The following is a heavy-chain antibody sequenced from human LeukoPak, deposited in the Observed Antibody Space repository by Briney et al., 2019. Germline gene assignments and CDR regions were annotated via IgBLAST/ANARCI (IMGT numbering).Heavy chain of an antibody. CDR2: INHSGST. J-gene: IGHJ4*02. CDR3: ARVRLTYDYVWGSYRRRKYYFAY. Sequence: SETLSLTCAVYGGSFSGYYWSWIRQPPGKGLEWIGEINHSGSTNYNPSLKSRVTISVDTSKNQFSLKLSSVTAADTAVYYCARVRLTYDYVWGSYRRRKYYFAYWGQGTLVTVSS. D-gene: IGHD3-16*02. V-gene: IGHV4-34*01. CDR1: GGSFSGYY.